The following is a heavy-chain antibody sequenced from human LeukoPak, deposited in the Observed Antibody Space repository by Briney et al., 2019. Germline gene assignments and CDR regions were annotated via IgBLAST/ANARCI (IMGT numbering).Heavy chain of an antibody. CDR2: VNHSGST. CDR3: AREGRDGYLS. Sequence: SETLSLTCAVYGGSFRGYYWSWIRQPPGKGLEWIGEVNHSGSTNYNPSLKSRVTISIDTSKNQFSLKLRSVTAADTAVYYCAREGRDGYLSWGQGTRVPVSS. V-gene: IGHV4-34*01. D-gene: IGHD5-24*01. CDR1: GGSFRGYY. J-gene: IGHJ5*02.